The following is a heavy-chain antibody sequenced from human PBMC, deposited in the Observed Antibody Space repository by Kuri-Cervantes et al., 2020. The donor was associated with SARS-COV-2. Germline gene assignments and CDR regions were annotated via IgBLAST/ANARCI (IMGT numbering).Heavy chain of an antibody. D-gene: IGHD1-26*01. Sequence: GGSLRLSCAASGFTVSSNYMSWVRQAPGKGLEWVSVIYSGGSTYYADSVQGRFTISRDNSKNTLYLQMNSLRVEDTAVYYCAREDRYGGNLNWFDPWGQRTLVTVSS. V-gene: IGHV3-53*01. J-gene: IGHJ5*02. CDR3: AREDRYGGNLNWFDP. CDR1: GFTVSSNY. CDR2: IYSGGST.